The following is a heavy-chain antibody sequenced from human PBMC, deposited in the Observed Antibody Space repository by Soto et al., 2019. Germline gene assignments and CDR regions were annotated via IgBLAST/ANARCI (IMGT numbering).Heavy chain of an antibody. CDR1: GGSLSSYY. CDR2: IYYSGST. D-gene: IGHD6-19*01. Sequence: PSETLSLTCTVSGGSLSSYYWSWIRQPPGKGLEWIGYIYYSGSTNYNPSLKSRVTISVDTSKNQFSLKLSSVTAADTAVYYCATAGETVAGFNWGQGTLVTVSS. CDR3: ATAGETVAGFN. J-gene: IGHJ4*02. V-gene: IGHV4-59*08.